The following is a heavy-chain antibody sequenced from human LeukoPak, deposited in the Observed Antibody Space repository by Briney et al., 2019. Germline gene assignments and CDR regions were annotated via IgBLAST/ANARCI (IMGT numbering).Heavy chain of an antibody. CDR3: ARYRYYYGSGPGWFDP. CDR1: GFTFSDYY. J-gene: IGHJ5*02. CDR2: IYSGGST. D-gene: IGHD3-10*01. V-gene: IGHV3-53*01. Sequence: GGSLRLSCAASGFTFSDYYVSWIRQAPGKGLEWVSVIYSGGSTYYSDSVKGRFTISRDNSKNTLYLQMNSLRAEDTAVYYCARYRYYYGSGPGWFDPWGQGTLVTVSS.